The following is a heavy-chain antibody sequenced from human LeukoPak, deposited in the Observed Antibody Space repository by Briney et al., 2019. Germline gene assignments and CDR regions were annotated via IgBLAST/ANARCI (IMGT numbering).Heavy chain of an antibody. D-gene: IGHD5-24*01. Sequence: ASVDVSCKASGYTFTGYYMHWVRQAPGQGLEWMAILNPSGGSSNYAQKFQGRATLTRATSTGTVYMELSSLRSEDTAVYYCASVYKHGMDVWGQGTTVIVSS. CDR3: ASVYKHGMDV. V-gene: IGHV1-46*01. CDR2: LNPSGGSS. J-gene: IGHJ6*02. CDR1: GYTFTGYY.